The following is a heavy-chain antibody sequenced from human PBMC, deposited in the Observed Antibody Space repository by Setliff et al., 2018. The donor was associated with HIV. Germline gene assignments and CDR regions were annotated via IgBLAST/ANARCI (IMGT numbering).Heavy chain of an antibody. D-gene: IGHD3-3*01. J-gene: IGHJ4*02. Sequence: SETLCLTCTVSGGSINSTSYYWGWIRQPPGNGLEWIGSIYHTGSTYYKPSLRSRVTISVDTSKNQFSLRLSSVAAGDTAVYYCARSIVPVASGYYYFEYWGQGTQVTVSS. CDR1: GGSINSTSYY. CDR3: ARSIVPVASGYYYFEY. V-gene: IGHV4-39*01. CDR2: IYHTGST.